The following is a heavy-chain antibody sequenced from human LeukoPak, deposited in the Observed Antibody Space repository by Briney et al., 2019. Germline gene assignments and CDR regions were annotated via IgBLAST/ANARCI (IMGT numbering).Heavy chain of an antibody. CDR2: IYSGGST. D-gene: IGHD2-15*01. CDR3: ARDGDCSGGSCYPSEAY. Sequence: GGSLSLSCAASGFTLSSHYLSWVRQAPGKGLEWVSVIYSGGSTYYADSVKGRFTISRDISKNTLYLQMSNLRAKDTAVYYCARDGDCSGGSCYPSEAYWGEGTLVTVSS. V-gene: IGHV3-66*01. J-gene: IGHJ4*02. CDR1: GFTLSSHY.